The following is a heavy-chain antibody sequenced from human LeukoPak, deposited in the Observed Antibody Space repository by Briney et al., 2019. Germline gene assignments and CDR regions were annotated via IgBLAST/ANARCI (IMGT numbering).Heavy chain of an antibody. CDR2: IYYSGST. CDR3: ARLGIDYDILTGYIPDAFDI. J-gene: IGHJ3*02. V-gene: IGHV4-30-4*01. Sequence: SETLSLTCTVSGGSISSVDYYWSWIRQPPGKGLEWIGYIYYSGSTYYDPSLKSRVMISVDASKNQFSLKLSSVTAADTAVYYCARLGIDYDILTGYIPDAFDIWGQGTMVTVTS. D-gene: IGHD3-9*01. CDR1: GGSISSVDYY.